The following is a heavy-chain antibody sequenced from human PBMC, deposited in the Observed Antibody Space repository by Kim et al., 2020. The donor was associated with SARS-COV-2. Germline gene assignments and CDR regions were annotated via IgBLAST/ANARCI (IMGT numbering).Heavy chain of an antibody. V-gene: IGHV3-9*01. D-gene: IGHD6-13*01. Sequence: AEYVKGRFTISRDNAKNSLYRQMNSRRAEDTALYYCAKDASSSWFHRWFDPWGQGTLVTVSS. J-gene: IGHJ5*02. CDR3: AKDASSSWFHRWFDP.